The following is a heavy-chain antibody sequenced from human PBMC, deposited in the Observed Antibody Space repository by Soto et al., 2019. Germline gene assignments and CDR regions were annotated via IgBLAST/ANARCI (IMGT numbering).Heavy chain of an antibody. Sequence: GGSLRLSCAASGFTFSSYWMSWVRQAPGKGLEWVANIKQGGSEKYYVDSVKGRFTISRDNAKNSLYLQMNSLRAEDTAVYYCASTGYCSSTSCPGVPDWFDPWGQGTLVTVSS. V-gene: IGHV3-7*01. CDR2: IKQGGSEK. CDR1: GFTFSSYW. D-gene: IGHD2-2*03. CDR3: ASTGYCSSTSCPGVPDWFDP. J-gene: IGHJ5*02.